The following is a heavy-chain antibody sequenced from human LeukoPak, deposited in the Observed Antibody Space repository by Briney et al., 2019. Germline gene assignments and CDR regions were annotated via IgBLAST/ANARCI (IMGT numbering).Heavy chain of an antibody. J-gene: IGHJ4*02. D-gene: IGHD6-6*01. CDR2: INPSGGST. V-gene: IGHV1-46*01. Sequence: ASVKVSCKASGYTFTSYFMHWVRQAPGQGLEWMGIINPSGGSTSYAQKFQGRVTMTRDTSTSTVYTELSSLRSEDTAVYYCARDFEYSSSPAERQNDHYWGQGTLVTVSS. CDR1: GYTFTSYF. CDR3: ARDFEYSSSPAERQNDHY.